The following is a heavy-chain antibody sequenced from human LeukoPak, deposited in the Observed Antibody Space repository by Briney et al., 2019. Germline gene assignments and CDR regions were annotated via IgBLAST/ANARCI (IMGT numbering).Heavy chain of an antibody. CDR2: ISGSGGST. CDR3: ARDGGGGSSWYLGGYYYYGMDV. D-gene: IGHD6-13*01. Sequence: GGSLRLSCAASGFTFNNYAMNWVRQAPGKGLEWVSVISGSGGSTYYADSVKGRFTISRDNSKNTPYLQMNSLRAEDTAVYYCARDGGGGSSWYLGGYYYYGMDVWGQGTTVTVSS. J-gene: IGHJ6*02. V-gene: IGHV3-23*01. CDR1: GFTFNNYA.